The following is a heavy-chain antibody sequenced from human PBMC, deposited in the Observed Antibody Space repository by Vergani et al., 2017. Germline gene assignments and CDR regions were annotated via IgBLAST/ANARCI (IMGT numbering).Heavy chain of an antibody. CDR1: GDTISSGNYY. V-gene: IGHV4-61*02. J-gene: IGHJ3*02. CDR2: IYSSGST. CDR3: ARGTFLHAFDN. D-gene: IGHD1-26*01. Sequence: QVQLQESGPGLLKPSQTLSLTCSVAGDTISSGNYYWNWSRQPAGKGLEWMGRIYSSGSTSYNPSIKSRITMSLDTSKNQFSLSLSSVTAADTAVYYCARGTFLHAFDNWGQGTVVTVSS.